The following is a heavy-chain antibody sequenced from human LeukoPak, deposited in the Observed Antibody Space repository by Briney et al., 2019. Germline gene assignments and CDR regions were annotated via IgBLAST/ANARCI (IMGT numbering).Heavy chain of an antibody. Sequence: GASVKVSCKASGYTLTSYGISWVRQAPGQGLEWMGWISAYNGNTNYAQKLQGRVTMTTDTSTSTAYMELRSLRSDDTAVYYCASIPTPHDAFDIWGQGTMVTVSS. CDR1: GYTLTSYG. J-gene: IGHJ3*02. CDR2: ISAYNGNT. V-gene: IGHV1-18*01. CDR3: ASIPTPHDAFDI.